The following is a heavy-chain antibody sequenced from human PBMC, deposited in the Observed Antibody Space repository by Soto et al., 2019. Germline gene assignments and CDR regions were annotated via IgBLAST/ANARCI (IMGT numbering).Heavy chain of an antibody. J-gene: IGHJ4*02. CDR1: GGSISSYY. V-gene: IGHV4-59*08. CDR3: ARLSWIKLEYYFDY. CDR2: IYYSGST. Sequence: PSETLSLTCTVSGGSISSYYWSWIRQPPGKGLEWIGYIYYSGSTNYNPSLKSRVTISVDTSKNQFSLKLSSVTAADTAVYYCARLSWIKLEYYFDYWGQRTLVTVSS. D-gene: IGHD5-18*01.